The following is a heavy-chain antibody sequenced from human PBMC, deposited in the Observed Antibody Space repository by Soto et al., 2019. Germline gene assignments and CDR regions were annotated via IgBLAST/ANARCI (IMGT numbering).Heavy chain of an antibody. V-gene: IGHV4-4*07. CDR2: FYSSQRT. CDR1: GGSISYYY. D-gene: IGHD6-6*01. J-gene: IGHJ4*02. CDR3: ARGSSFTSPDH. Sequence: SETLSLTCTISGGSISYYYWTWIRQSAGRGLEWIGRFYSSQRTDYNPSLRNRVTFLLDTSKRQFSLTLTFVTAADTAVYYCARGSSFTSPDHWGQGALVTVSS.